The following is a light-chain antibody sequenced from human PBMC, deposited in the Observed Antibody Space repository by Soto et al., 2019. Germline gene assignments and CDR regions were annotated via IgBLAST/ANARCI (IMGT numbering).Light chain of an antibody. J-gene: IGKJ4*01. Sequence: EIVLTQSPGTLSLSPGERAALSCRASRTINTLAWYQRKPGQAPRLLMYGAFGASSRATGIPDRFSASGSGTDFALTISRLEPEDFAVYYCQQYGSLPLTFGGGTKVDIK. CDR3: QQYGSLPLT. CDR2: GAFGAS. V-gene: IGKV3-20*01. CDR1: RTINT.